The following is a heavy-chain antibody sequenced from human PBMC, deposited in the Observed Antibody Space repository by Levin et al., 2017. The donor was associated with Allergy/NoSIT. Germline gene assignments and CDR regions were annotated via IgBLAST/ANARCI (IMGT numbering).Heavy chain of an antibody. J-gene: IGHJ6*02. D-gene: IGHD2-21*01. V-gene: IGHV4-39*01. CDR3: AKSRGGDSTYYYYYGMDV. CDR1: GGSISNSYHY. Sequence: SETLSLTCTVSGGSISNSYHYWDWIRQSPGKGLEWIGNIYYSGSSYYNPSLKSRLTLSVDTSKNQFSLKLTSVTAADTARYYCAKSRGGDSTYYYYYGMDVWGQGTTVTVSS. CDR2: IYYSGSS.